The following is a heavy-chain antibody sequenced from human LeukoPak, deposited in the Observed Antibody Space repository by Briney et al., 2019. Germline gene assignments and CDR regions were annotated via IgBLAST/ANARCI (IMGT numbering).Heavy chain of an antibody. V-gene: IGHV4-59*08. J-gene: IGHJ6*02. CDR1: GGSFSGYY. CDR3: ATYSGSYPTYYYYGMDV. Sequence: SETLSLTCAVYGGSFSGYYWSWIRQPPGKGLEWIGYIYYSGSTNYNPSLKSRVTISVDTSKNQFSLKLSSVTAADTAVYYCATYSGSYPTYYYYGMDVWGQGTTVTVSS. D-gene: IGHD1-26*01. CDR2: IYYSGST.